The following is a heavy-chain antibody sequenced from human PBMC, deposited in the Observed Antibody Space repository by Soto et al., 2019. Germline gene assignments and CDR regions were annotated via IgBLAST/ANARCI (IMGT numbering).Heavy chain of an antibody. J-gene: IGHJ3*02. Sequence: GGPLRLSCAASVFPFSSHWMSWVRQAPGKGLEWVANIKPDGSEKWYVDSVKGRFTISRDNAKNSLYLQMNSLRAEDTAVYYCARGDYYDSSGPFSDAFDIWGQGTMVTVSS. V-gene: IGHV3-7*04. D-gene: IGHD3-22*01. CDR1: VFPFSSHW. CDR2: IKPDGSEK. CDR3: ARGDYYDSSGPFSDAFDI.